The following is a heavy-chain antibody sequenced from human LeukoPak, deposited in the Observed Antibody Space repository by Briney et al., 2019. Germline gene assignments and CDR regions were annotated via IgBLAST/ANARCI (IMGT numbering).Heavy chain of an antibody. CDR1: GDSVSSNSAA. CDR2: TYYRSKWYN. CDR3: ARSPSGGNLGYYYYYYYMDV. Sequence: SQTLSLTCAISGDSVSSNSAAWNWVRQSPSRGLEWLGRTYYRSKWYNDYAVSVKSRITINPDTSKNQFSLQLNSVTPEDTAVYYCARSPSGGNLGYYYYYYYMDVWGKGTTVTVSS. V-gene: IGHV6-1*01. J-gene: IGHJ6*03. D-gene: IGHD4-23*01.